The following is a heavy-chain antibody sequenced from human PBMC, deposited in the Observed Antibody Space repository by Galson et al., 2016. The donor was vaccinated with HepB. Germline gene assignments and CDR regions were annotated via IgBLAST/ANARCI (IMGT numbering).Heavy chain of an antibody. V-gene: IGHV1-69*13. CDR3: AKGRTESGGKGNYYYYGMDV. J-gene: IGHJ6*02. CDR2: IIPAFGTI. D-gene: IGHD4-23*01. Sequence: SVKVSCKASGGTFSSYAISWVRQVPGQGLDWMGGIIPAFGTINYAQQFQRRVTITADESTSTANMELSSLTSEDKAVYYCAKGRTESGGKGNYYYYGMDVWGQGTTVTVSS. CDR1: GGTFSSYA.